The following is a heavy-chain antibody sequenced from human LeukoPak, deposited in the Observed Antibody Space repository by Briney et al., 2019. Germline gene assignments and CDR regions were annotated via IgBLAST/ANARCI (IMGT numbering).Heavy chain of an antibody. J-gene: IGHJ4*02. D-gene: IGHD3-10*01. CDR2: ISYDGDNE. CDR3: AKSKANVRRFGELYQ. CDR1: GFTFNTYG. V-gene: IGHV3-30*18. Sequence: PGGSLRLSCAASGFTFNTYGMHWVRQAPGEGLEWVALISYDGDNEFYADSVKGRFTISRDNSKNTLFLQMNSLRPEDTAVYYCAKSKANVRRFGELYQWGQGTLVTVSS.